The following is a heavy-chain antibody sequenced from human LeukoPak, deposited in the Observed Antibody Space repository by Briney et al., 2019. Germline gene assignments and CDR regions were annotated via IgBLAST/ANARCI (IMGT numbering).Heavy chain of an antibody. J-gene: IGHJ4*02. V-gene: IGHV1-24*01. CDR3: ARALRGYSGYYKYYFDY. Sequence: ASVKVSCKVSGYTLTELSMHWVRQAPGKGLEWMGGFDPEDGETIYAQKFQGRVTMTEDTSTDTAYMELSSLRSEDTAVYYCARALRGYSGYYKYYFDYWGQGTLVTVSS. CDR2: FDPEDGET. CDR1: GYTLTELS. D-gene: IGHD5-12*01.